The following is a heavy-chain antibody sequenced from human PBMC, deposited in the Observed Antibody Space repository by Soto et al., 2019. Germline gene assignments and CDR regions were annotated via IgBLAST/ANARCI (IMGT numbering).Heavy chain of an antibody. Sequence: GASVKVSCKASGGTFSSYAISWVRQAPGQGLEWMGGIIPIFGTANYAQKFQGRVTITADESTSTAYMELSSLRSEDTAVHYCARPPSTVTTLQPFDYWGQGTLVTVSS. CDR2: IIPIFGTA. CDR1: GGTFSSYA. D-gene: IGHD4-17*01. CDR3: ARPPSTVTTLQPFDY. V-gene: IGHV1-69*13. J-gene: IGHJ4*02.